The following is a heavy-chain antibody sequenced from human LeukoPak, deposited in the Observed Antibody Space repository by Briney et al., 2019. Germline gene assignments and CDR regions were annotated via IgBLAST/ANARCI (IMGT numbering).Heavy chain of an antibody. CDR1: GFTFGNNY. D-gene: IGHD3-16*01. CDR3: AVHRGSGGLYYFIDV. Sequence: PGGSLRLSCAASGFTFGNNYMSCVRQAPGKGLEWVSVIYSGGSTYYADSVKGRFTISRDNSKNTLYLQMNSLRAEDTAVYYCAVHRGSGGLYYFIDVGSEGTTVTVSS. V-gene: IGHV3-53*01. J-gene: IGHJ6*03. CDR2: IYSGGST.